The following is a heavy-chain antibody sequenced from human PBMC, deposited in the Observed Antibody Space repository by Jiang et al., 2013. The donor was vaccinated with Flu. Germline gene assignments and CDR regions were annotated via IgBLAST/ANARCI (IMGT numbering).Heavy chain of an antibody. CDR3: AHLLDFDSQNWFDP. CDR1: GFSLSTSGVG. V-gene: IGHV2-5*02. J-gene: IGHJ5*02. Sequence: KPTQTLTLTCTFSGFSLSTSGVGVGWIRQPPGKALEWLAVIYWDDDKRYSPSLKSRLTITKATSGNHVVLTMTNMDPVDTATYYCAHLLDFDSQNWFDPWGQGTLVTVSS. D-gene: IGHD3-9*01. CDR2: IYWDDDK.